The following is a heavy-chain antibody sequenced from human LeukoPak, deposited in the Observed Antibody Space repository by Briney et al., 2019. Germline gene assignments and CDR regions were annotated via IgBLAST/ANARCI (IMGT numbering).Heavy chain of an antibody. Sequence: SETLSLTCTVSGGSISSGDYYLSWIRQPPGKGLEWIGYIYYSGSTYYNPSLKSRVTISVDTSKNQFSLKLSSVTAADTAVYYCARGNVLRFLEWLLLSWFDPWGQGTLVTVSS. CDR3: ARGNVLRFLEWLLLSWFDP. V-gene: IGHV4-30-4*08. J-gene: IGHJ5*02. D-gene: IGHD3-3*01. CDR1: GGSISSGDYY. CDR2: IYYSGST.